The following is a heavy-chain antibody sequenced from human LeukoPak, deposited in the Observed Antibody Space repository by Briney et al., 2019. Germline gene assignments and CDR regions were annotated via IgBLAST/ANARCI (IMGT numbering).Heavy chain of an antibody. CDR3: VRLVRRDSSGPDY. Sequence: GESLQISCKGSGYSFTSYWIGWVRQMPGKGLEWMGIIYPGNSDTRYSPSFQGQVTISADKSISTAYLQWSSLEASDTAMYHCVRLVRRDSSGPDYWGQGTLVTVSS. CDR2: IYPGNSDT. CDR1: GYSFTSYW. J-gene: IGHJ4*02. D-gene: IGHD3-22*01. V-gene: IGHV5-51*01.